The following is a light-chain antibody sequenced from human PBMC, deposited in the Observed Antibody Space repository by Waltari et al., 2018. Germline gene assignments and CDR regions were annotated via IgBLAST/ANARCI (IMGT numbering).Light chain of an antibody. CDR1: SSNIGSYP. CDR2: SNY. V-gene: IGLV1-44*01. CDR3: ATWDNSLNGAV. J-gene: IGLJ7*01. Sequence: QSVLTQPPSASGTPGQGVTISCSGSSSNIGSYPVNCYQQLPGTAPKLLIYSNYQRPSGVPDRFSGSKSGTSASLAISGLQSEDEADYYCATWDNSLNGAVFGGGTQLTVL.